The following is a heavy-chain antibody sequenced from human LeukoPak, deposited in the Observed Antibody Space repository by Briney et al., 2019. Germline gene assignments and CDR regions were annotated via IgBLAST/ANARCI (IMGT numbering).Heavy chain of an antibody. CDR2: ISTSAGTI. J-gene: IGHJ3*01. CDR1: GFYFSDYY. Sequence: GESLRLSCAASGFYFSDYYMTWIRQAPGKGLEWISYISTSAGTIYYADSVKGRFTISRDDATNSLYLQLNSLRDEDTAVYFCTRDPRFVDVWGQGTRVTVSS. D-gene: IGHD3-16*01. V-gene: IGHV3-11*01. CDR3: TRDPRFVDV.